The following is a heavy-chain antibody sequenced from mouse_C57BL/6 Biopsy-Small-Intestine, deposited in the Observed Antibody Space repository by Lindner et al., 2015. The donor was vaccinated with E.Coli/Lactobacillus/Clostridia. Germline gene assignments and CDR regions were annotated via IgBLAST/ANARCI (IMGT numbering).Heavy chain of an antibody. CDR2: ISSGGSYT. J-gene: IGHJ2*01. V-gene: IGHV5-6*01. Sequence: VQESGGDLVKPGGSLKLSCAASGFTFSGYGMSWVRQTPDRRLEWVATISSGGSYTYYLDSVKGRFTISRDNAKNTLYLQMSSLKSEDTAMYYCARPYYYGSRQYYFDYWGQGTTLTVSS. CDR1: GFTFSGYG. D-gene: IGHD1-1*01. CDR3: ARPYYYGSRQYYFDY.